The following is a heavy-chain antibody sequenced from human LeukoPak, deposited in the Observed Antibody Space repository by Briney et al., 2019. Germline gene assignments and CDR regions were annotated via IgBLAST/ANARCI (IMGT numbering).Heavy chain of an antibody. Sequence: PGGSLRLSCAASGFTFSSFGMHWVRQAPGKALEWVAVIWNDGSNTYYADSVRGRFTISRDNSKNTLYLQMNSVRAEDTAVYYCANRDCSGGSCYPNHWGQGTLVTVSS. J-gene: IGHJ4*02. CDR1: GFTFSSFG. V-gene: IGHV3-33*06. D-gene: IGHD2-15*01. CDR3: ANRDCSGGSCYPNH. CDR2: IWNDGSNT.